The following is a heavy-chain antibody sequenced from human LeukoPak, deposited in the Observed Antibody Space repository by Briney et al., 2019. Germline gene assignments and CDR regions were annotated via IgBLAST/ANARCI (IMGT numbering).Heavy chain of an antibody. D-gene: IGHD6-19*01. J-gene: IGHJ3*02. CDR2: TNANSGNT. V-gene: IGHV1-8*01. Sequence: ASVKVSCKASGYTFTSYDINWVRQATGQRLEWLGWTNANSGNTGYAQKLHGRVTMTRNTSISTAYMELSSLRSEDTAVYYCAREYSSGSTSKSSLDAFDIWGQGTMVTVSS. CDR3: AREYSSGSTSKSSLDAFDI. CDR1: GYTFTSYD.